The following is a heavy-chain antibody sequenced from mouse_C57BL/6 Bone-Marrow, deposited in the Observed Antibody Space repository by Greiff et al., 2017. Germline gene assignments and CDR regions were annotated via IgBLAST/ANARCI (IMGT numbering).Heavy chain of an antibody. CDR2: IYPGDGDT. Sequence: QVQLQQSGPELVKPGASVKISCKASGYAFSSSWMNWVKQRPGKGLEWIGRIYPGDGDTNYNGKFKGKATLTADKSSSTAYMQLSSLTSEDSAVYFCARRDTTVVAPDAMDYWGQGTSVTVSS. CDR3: ARRDTTVVAPDAMDY. J-gene: IGHJ4*01. CDR1: GYAFSSSW. D-gene: IGHD1-1*01. V-gene: IGHV1-82*01.